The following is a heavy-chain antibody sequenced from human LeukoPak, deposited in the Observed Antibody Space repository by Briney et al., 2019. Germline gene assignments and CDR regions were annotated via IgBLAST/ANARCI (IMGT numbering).Heavy chain of an antibody. D-gene: IGHD1-26*01. CDR3: ASTEEVGATGYYYYYMDV. CDR1: GGTFSSYA. J-gene: IGHJ6*03. CDR2: IIPIFGTA. Sequence: SVKVSCKASGGTFSSYAISWVRQAPGQGLEWMGGIIPIFGTANYAQKFQGRVTITTDESTSTAYMELSSLRSEDTAVYYCASTEEVGATGYYYYYMDVWGEGTTVTVSS. V-gene: IGHV1-69*05.